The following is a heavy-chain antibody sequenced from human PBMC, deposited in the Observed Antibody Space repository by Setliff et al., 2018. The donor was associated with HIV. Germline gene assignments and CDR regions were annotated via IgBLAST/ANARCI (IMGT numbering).Heavy chain of an antibody. V-gene: IGHV3-23*01. J-gene: IGHJ4*02. D-gene: IGHD2-2*03. Sequence: PGGSLRLSCAASGFTVSRFYMSWVRQAPGKGLEWVSVISGSGGSTYYADSVKGRFTISRDKSKNTVYLQMYSLRAEDTALYYCAKDRVGYCSSISCPGGFDYWGQGTLVTVSS. CDR3: AKDRVGYCSSISCPGGFDY. CDR1: GFTVSRFY. CDR2: ISGSGGST.